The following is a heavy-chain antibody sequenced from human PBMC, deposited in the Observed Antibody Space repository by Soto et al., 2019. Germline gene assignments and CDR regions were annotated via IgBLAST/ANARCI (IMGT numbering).Heavy chain of an antibody. CDR3: VRELDGLDV. J-gene: IGHJ6*02. CDR2: MTNCGSYT. Sequence: QEQLVESGGGSVKPGGPLRLSCAASGLTFSDYYMSWIRQAPGKGLEWVSYMTNCGSYTKYADTVQGRFTISRDNDNNLLYLQMNSLRAEDTAVYYCVRELDGLDVWGQGTTVTVSS. CDR1: GLTFSDYY. V-gene: IGHV3-11*05.